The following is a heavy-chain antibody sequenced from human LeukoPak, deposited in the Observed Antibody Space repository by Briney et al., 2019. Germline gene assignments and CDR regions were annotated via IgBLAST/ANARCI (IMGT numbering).Heavy chain of an antibody. CDR2: IIPILGIA. CDR3: ARDALAIDNYDFWSGYYPALFDY. V-gene: IGHV1-69*04. J-gene: IGHJ4*02. D-gene: IGHD3-3*01. Sequence: ASVKVSCKASGGTFSSYAISWVRQAPGQGLEWMGRIIPILGIANYAQKFQGRVTITADKSTSTAYMELSSLRSEDTAVYYCARDALAIDNYDFWSGYYPALFDYWGQGTLVTVSS. CDR1: GGTFSSYA.